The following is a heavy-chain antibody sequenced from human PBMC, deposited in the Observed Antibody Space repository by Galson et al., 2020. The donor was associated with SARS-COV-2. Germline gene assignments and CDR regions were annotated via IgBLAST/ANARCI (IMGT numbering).Heavy chain of an antibody. CDR3: ALDMVQGPIAYFDY. CDR1: GYSIRRGFY. J-gene: IGHJ4*02. CDR2: ISHSGST. V-gene: IGHV4-38-2*02. Sequence: SETLSLTCTVSGYSIRRGFYWGWNRHPPEKGVALIGCISHSGSTYYNPSLKSRVTISVATSKNQFSLRLSSVTAADTAVYYCALDMVQGPIAYFDYWGQGALVTVSS. D-gene: IGHD3-10*01.